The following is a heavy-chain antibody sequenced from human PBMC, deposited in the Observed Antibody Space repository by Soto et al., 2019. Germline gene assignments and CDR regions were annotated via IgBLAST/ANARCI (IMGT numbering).Heavy chain of an antibody. CDR1: VSTFSSYG. CDR3: AKDWAEGYSGYDDYYYYYGMDV. J-gene: IGHJ6*02. V-gene: IGHV3-30*18. CDR2: ISYDGSNK. D-gene: IGHD5-12*01. Sequence: PGWALRPSCEASVSTFSSYGLHSFRQAPLNVLERVAFISYDGSNKYCADSVKGRLTISRDTSKNTLYLQMNSLRAEDTAVYYCAKDWAEGYSGYDDYYYYYGMDVWGQGTTVTVSS.